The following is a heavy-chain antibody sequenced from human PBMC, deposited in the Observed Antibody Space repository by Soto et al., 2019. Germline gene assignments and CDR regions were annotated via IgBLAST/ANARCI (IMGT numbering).Heavy chain of an antibody. Sequence: GGSLRLSCAASGFTFSNYAMSWVRQAPGKGLEWVSGIRGSGGSTYHADSMKGRFTISRDNSKNTLYLQMNSLRAEDTAVYYCAKEQREAPDYSNDYFDYWGQGTLVTVSS. CDR3: AKEQREAPDYSNDYFDY. D-gene: IGHD4-4*01. CDR1: GFTFSNYA. J-gene: IGHJ4*02. V-gene: IGHV3-23*01. CDR2: IRGSGGST.